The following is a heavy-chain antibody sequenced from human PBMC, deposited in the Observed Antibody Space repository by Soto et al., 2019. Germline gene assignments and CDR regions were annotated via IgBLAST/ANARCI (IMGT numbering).Heavy chain of an antibody. CDR1: GYTFTSYG. J-gene: IGHJ6*02. V-gene: IGHV1-18*01. D-gene: IGHD3-3*01. Sequence: ASVKVSCKASGYTFTSYGISWVRQAPGQGLEWMGWISAYNGNTNYAQKLQGRVTMTTDTSTSTAYMELRSLSAEDTAVYYCARTSLTIFGPSNDYYGMGVWGLGTTVTVSS. CDR3: ARTSLTIFGPSNDYYGMGV. CDR2: ISAYNGNT.